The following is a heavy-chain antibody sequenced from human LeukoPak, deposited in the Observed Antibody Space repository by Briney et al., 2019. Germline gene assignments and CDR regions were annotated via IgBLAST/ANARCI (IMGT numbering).Heavy chain of an antibody. J-gene: IGHJ4*02. CDR2: ISAYNGNT. CDR1: GGTFSSYA. CDR3: ARDEYSYGSRHFDY. Sequence: ASVKVSCKASGGTFSSYAISWVRQAPGQGLEWMGWISAYNGNTNYAQKLQGRVTMTTDTSTSTAYMELRSLRSDDTAVYYCARDEYSYGSRHFDYWGQGTLVTVSS. D-gene: IGHD5-18*01. V-gene: IGHV1-18*01.